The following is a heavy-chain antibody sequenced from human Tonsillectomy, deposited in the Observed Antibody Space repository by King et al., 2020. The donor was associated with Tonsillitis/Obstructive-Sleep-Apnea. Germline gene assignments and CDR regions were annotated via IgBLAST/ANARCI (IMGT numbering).Heavy chain of an antibody. J-gene: IGHJ6*03. CDR3: AKTDGGDYFYMDV. V-gene: IGHV3-23*04. CDR1: GFTFSSYT. D-gene: IGHD3-16*01. CDR2: IRGTSRT. Sequence: VQLVESGGGLVQPGGSLRLSCAASGFTFSSYTIAWVRQAPGKGLEWVSGIRGTSRTYYADSVKGRFTISRDNSKNTLLLQMNSLTAEDTAVYYCAKTDGGDYFYMDVWGKGTTVTVSS.